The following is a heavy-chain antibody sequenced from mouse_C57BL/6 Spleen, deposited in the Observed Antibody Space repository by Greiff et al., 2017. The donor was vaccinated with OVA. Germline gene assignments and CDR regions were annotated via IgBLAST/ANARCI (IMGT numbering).Heavy chain of an antibody. V-gene: IGHV14-3*01. CDR2: IDPANGNT. CDR1: GFNIKNTY. J-gene: IGHJ4*01. Sequence: EVKLVESVAELVRPGASVKLSCTASGFNIKNTYMHWVKQRPEQGLEWIGRIDPANGNTKYAPKFQGKATITADTSSNTAYLQLSSLTSEDTAIYYCAYYYYGSSYDYYAMDYWGQGTSVTVSS. D-gene: IGHD1-1*01. CDR3: AYYYYGSSYDYYAMDY.